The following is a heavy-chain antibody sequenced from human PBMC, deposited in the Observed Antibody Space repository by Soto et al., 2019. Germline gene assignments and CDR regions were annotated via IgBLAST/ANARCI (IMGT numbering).Heavy chain of an antibody. Sequence: PSETLSLTCAVYGGSFSGYYWSWIRQPPGKGLEWIGEINHSGSTNYNPSLKSRVTMSVDTSKNQFSLKLSSVTAADTAVYYCARAYIPMTTVTTSPRPYGMDVWGQGTTVTVSS. V-gene: IGHV4-34*01. CDR1: GGSFSGYY. J-gene: IGHJ6*02. CDR3: ARAYIPMTTVTTSPRPYGMDV. D-gene: IGHD4-4*01. CDR2: INHSGST.